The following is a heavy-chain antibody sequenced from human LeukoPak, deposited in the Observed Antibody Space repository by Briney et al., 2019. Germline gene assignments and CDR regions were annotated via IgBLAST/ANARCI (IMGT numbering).Heavy chain of an antibody. D-gene: IGHD3-22*01. CDR2: LDTSGST. CDR3: ARASYSYDISGWVPFDY. V-gene: IGHV4-61*02. Sequence: PSQTLSPTDTVSGSSISSGDYYRSCIRHPPSKSLEVLARLDTSGSTTYNPSLKSRVTISGDTSENQFFLRLSSVTAADTAVYYCARASYSYDISGWVPFDYWGQGTLVTVSS. J-gene: IGHJ4*02. CDR1: GSSISSGDYY.